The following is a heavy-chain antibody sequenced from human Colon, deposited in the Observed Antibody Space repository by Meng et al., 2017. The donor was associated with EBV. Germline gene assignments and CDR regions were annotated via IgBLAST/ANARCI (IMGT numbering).Heavy chain of an antibody. J-gene: IGHJ5*02. Sequence: QVQIVQSWLTLKKPGAAGKVSFKASGYTFSTYTINWVRQAHGRGLEWMGWISTNTGTPTYTQGFTGRFVFSLDTSVSTAYLQISSLKAEDTAVYYCARGGNFDPWGQGTLVTVSS. CDR1: GYTFSTYT. D-gene: IGHD2/OR15-2a*01. V-gene: IGHV7-4-1*02. CDR3: ARGGNFDP. CDR2: ISTNTGTP.